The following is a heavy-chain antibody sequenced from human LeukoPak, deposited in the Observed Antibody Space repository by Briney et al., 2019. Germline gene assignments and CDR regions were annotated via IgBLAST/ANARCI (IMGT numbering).Heavy chain of an antibody. V-gene: IGHV4-34*01. J-gene: IGHJ4*02. CDR1: GGSFSGYY. Sequence: PSETLSLTCAVYGGSFSGYYWSWIRQPPGKGLEWIGEINHSGSTNYNPSLKSRVTISLDTSKNQFSLKLSSVTAADTAVYYCARRGGYERGFDYWGQGTLVTVSS. CDR3: ARRGGYERGFDY. D-gene: IGHD5-12*01. CDR2: INHSGST.